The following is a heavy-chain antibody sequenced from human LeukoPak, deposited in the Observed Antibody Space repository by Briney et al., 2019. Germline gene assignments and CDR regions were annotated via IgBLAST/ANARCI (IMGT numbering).Heavy chain of an antibody. CDR3: ARDTXAXDGDIDY. D-gene: IGHD7-27*01. J-gene: IGHJ4*02. CDR1: GFTFGPYW. Sequence: GGSLRLSCAASGFTFGPYWMHWVRQAPGQGLEWVSLISSDGSRTTYADSVKGRFTISRDNAKNTLYLQMNSLRVEDTAVYYXARDTXAXDGDIDYWGXGALVTVSS. V-gene: IGHV3-74*03. CDR2: ISSDGSRT.